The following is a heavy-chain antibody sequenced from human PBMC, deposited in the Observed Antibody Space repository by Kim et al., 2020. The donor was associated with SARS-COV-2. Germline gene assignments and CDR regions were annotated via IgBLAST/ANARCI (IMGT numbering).Heavy chain of an antibody. J-gene: IGHJ3*02. V-gene: IGHV4-39*01. D-gene: IGHD3-10*01. CDR2: IYYSGST. CDR1: GDSIITSSYY. CDR3: ARRGFGSGSWFAFDM. Sequence: SETLSLTCTVSGDSIITSSYYWGWIRQPPGKGLEWIGTIYYSGSTYYNPSLKSRVTISVDTSKNQFSLKLSSVTAADTAVYYCARRGFGSGSWFAFDMWG.